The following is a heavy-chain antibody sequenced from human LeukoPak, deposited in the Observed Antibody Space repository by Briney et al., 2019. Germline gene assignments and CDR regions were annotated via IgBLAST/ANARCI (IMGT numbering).Heavy chain of an antibody. J-gene: IGHJ4*02. CDR2: IYISGST. D-gene: IGHD3-10*01. Sequence: SETLSLTCTVSGGSISSYYWSWIRQPAGKGLEWIGRIYISGSTNYNPSLKSRVTMSVDTSKNQFSLKLSSVTAADTAVYYCVPFNYYGSGSYFDYWGQGTLVTVSS. CDR3: VPFNYYGSGSYFDY. V-gene: IGHV4-4*07. CDR1: GGSISSYY.